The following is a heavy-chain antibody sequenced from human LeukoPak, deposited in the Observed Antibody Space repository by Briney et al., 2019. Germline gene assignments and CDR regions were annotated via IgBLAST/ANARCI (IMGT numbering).Heavy chain of an antibody. Sequence: GASVKVSCKASGGTFSSYAISWVRQAPGQGLEWMGGIIPIFGTANYAQKFQGRVTITADESTSTAYMELSSLRSEDTAVYYCHADCSGGSCYSVDYWGQGTTVTVSS. J-gene: IGHJ6*02. CDR3: HADCSGGSCYSVDY. CDR1: GGTFSSYA. D-gene: IGHD2-15*01. CDR2: IIPIFGTA. V-gene: IGHV1-69*01.